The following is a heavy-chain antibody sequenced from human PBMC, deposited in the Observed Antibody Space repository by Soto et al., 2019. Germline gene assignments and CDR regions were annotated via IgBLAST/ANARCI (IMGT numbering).Heavy chain of an antibody. Sequence: SVKVSCKASGGTFSSYTISWVRQAPGQGLEWMGRIIPILGIANYAQKFQGRVTITADKSTSTAYMELSSLRSEDTAVYYCARHGYRGYDDNWFDPWGQGTLVTVS. CDR1: GGTFSSYT. D-gene: IGHD5-12*01. CDR3: ARHGYRGYDDNWFDP. V-gene: IGHV1-69*02. J-gene: IGHJ5*02. CDR2: IIPILGIA.